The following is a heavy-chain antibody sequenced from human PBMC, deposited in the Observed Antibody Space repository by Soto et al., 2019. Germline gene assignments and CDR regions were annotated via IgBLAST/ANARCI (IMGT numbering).Heavy chain of an antibody. J-gene: IGHJ4*02. CDR1: GFTFSNHW. CDR2: INTEGSYT. D-gene: IGHD5-12*01. Sequence: TGGSLRLSCAASGFTFSNHWMHWVRQVPGKGLVWVSRINTEGSYTTYADSVKGRFTISRENAKNTLYLQVNSLRAEDTAVYYCARGGYNGLDFWGPGTLVTVSS. V-gene: IGHV3-74*01. CDR3: ARGGYNGLDF.